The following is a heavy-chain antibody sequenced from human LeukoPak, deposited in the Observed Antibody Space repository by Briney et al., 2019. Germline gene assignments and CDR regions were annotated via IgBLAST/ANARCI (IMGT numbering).Heavy chain of an antibody. V-gene: IGHV4-34*01. J-gene: IGHJ2*01. CDR2: INHSGST. CDR3: ARVLEGSSGQHWYFDL. Sequence: PSETLSLTCAVYGGSFSGYYWSWIRQPPGKGLEWIGEINHSGSTNYNPSLKSRVTISVDTSKNQFSLKLSSVTAADRAVYYCARVLEGSSGQHWYFDLWGRGTLVTVSS. CDR1: GGSFSGYY. D-gene: IGHD6-19*01.